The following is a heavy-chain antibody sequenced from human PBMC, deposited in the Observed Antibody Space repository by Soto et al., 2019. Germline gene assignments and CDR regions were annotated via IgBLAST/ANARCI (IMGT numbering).Heavy chain of an antibody. D-gene: IGHD6-13*01. CDR2: TNHSGST. V-gene: IGHV4-34*01. CDR3: PGGPIAAAGQIDY. Sequence: SETLSLTCALYGGSFSGYSWSWIRQPPGKGLEWIGKTNHSGSTNYNPSLKSRFSIPVATTNNHFSLNLSHVTAPDTAESFLPGGPIAAAGQIDYWGQGTLVTVS. CDR1: GGSFSGYS. J-gene: IGHJ4*02.